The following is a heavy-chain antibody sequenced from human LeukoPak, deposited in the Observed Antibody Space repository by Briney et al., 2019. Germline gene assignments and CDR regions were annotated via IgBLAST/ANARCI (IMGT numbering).Heavy chain of an antibody. Sequence: GGSLRLSCAASGFTFSSYGMSWVRQAPGKGLEWVSAISGSGGSTYYADSVKGRFTISRDNSKNTLYLQMNSLRAEDTAVYYCAKRGAEVGTTVAPGDYWGQGTLLTVSS. D-gene: IGHD1-26*01. CDR3: AKRGAEVGTTVAPGDY. V-gene: IGHV3-23*01. CDR2: ISGSGGST. J-gene: IGHJ4*02. CDR1: GFTFSSYG.